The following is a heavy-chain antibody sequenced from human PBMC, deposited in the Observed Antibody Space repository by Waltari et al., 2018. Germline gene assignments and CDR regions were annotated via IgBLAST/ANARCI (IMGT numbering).Heavy chain of an antibody. J-gene: IGHJ5*02. Sequence: QVQLVQSGAEVKKPGSSVKVSCKASGGTFSSYAISWVRPAPGQGLEWMGRIIPIFGTANYAQKFQGRVTITADKSTSTAYMELSSLRSEDTAVYYCARNFSSGQGYNWFDPWGQGTLVTVSS. V-gene: IGHV1-69*08. CDR3: ARNFSSGQGYNWFDP. CDR1: GGTFSSYA. D-gene: IGHD5-12*01. CDR2: IIPIFGTA.